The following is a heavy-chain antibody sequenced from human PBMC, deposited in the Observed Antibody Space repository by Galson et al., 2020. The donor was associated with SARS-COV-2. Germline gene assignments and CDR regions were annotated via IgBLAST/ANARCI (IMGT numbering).Heavy chain of an antibody. CDR2: ISSGSDYI. D-gene: IGHD3-10*02. CDR1: GFTFSSYT. V-gene: IGHV3-21*01. J-gene: IGHJ6*02. CDR3: AREASWAMFAMDV. Sequence: GGSLRLSCAVSGFTFSSYTMTWVRQAPGKGLEWVSSISSGSDYIYNADSVKGRFTISRDNAKNSLYLQMNSLRAEDTAVYYCAREASWAMFAMDVWGQGTTVTVSS.